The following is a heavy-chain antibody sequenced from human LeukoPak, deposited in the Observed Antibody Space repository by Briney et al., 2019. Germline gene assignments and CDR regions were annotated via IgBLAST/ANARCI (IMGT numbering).Heavy chain of an antibody. CDR2: IYHSGST. Sequence: PSETLSLTCTVSGYSISSGYYWGWIRQPPGKGLEWIGSIYHSGSTYYNPSLKGRVTISVDTSKNQFSLKLSSVTAADTAVYYCARGRGVRMVRGVINNWFDPWGQGTLVTVSS. CDR3: ARGRGVRMVRGVINNWFDP. CDR1: GYSISSGYY. V-gene: IGHV4-38-2*02. J-gene: IGHJ5*02. D-gene: IGHD3-10*01.